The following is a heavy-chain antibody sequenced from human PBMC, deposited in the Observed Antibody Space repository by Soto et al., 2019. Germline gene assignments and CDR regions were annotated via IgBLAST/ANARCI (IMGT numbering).Heavy chain of an antibody. CDR2: VNSDGSIT. CDR1: GFDFTNSW. D-gene: IGHD5-18*01. V-gene: IGHV3-74*01. J-gene: IGHJ4*02. Sequence: GGSLRLSCAASGFDFTNSWMHWVRQPPGKGLVWVSHVNSDGSITTYADSVKGRFTISRDNAKNTVYLQMNSLRVEDTAVYYCTRDQRYSSSVWGQGTLVTVSS. CDR3: TRDQRYSSSV.